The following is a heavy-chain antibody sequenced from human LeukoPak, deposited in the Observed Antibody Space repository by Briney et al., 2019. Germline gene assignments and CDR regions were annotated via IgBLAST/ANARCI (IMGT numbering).Heavy chain of an antibody. J-gene: IGHJ4*02. V-gene: IGHV1-18*01. Sequence: GASVKVSCKASGYTLSTYGISWVRQAPGQGLEWMGWISPYNGNTDYAQRFQGRVTMTTDTSTSTAYMELRSLRSDDTAVYFCARDGAVGSTTQNHHRFDYWGQGTLVTVSS. D-gene: IGHD1-26*01. CDR1: GYTLSTYG. CDR2: ISPYNGNT. CDR3: ARDGAVGSTTQNHHRFDY.